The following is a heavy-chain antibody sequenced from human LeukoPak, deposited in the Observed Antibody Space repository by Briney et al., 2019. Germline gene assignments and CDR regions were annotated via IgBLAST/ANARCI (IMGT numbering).Heavy chain of an antibody. V-gene: IGHV3-21*01. D-gene: IGHD7-27*01. J-gene: IGHJ4*02. Sequence: GGSLRLSCAASGFTFSRYSMNWVRQAPGKGLEWVSSISSSSSYIYYADSVRGRFTISRDNAKNSLYLQMNSLRAEDTAVYYCARDYTGGWNDYWGQGTLVTVSS. CDR2: ISSSSSYI. CDR1: GFTFSRYS. CDR3: ARDYTGGWNDY.